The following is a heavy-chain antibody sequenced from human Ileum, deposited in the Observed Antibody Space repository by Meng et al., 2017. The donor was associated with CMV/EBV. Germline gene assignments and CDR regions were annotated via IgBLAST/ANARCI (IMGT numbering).Heavy chain of an antibody. V-gene: IGHV3-23*01. D-gene: IGHD1-26*01. Sequence: GESLKISCAASGFTFSSYAMSWVRQAPGKGLEWVSAISGSGGSTYYADSVKGRFTISRDDSKNTLYLQMNSLRAEDTAVYYCAKPLYSGSYADAFDIWGQGTMVTVSS. CDR3: AKPLYSGSYADAFDI. CDR1: GFTFSSYA. J-gene: IGHJ3*02. CDR2: ISGSGGST.